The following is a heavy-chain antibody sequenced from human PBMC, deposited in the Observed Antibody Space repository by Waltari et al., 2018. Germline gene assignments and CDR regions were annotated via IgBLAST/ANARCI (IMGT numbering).Heavy chain of an antibody. V-gene: IGHV3-48*03. D-gene: IGHD3-3*01. CDR1: GFTFGRFE. J-gene: IGHJ4*02. Sequence: EVQLVESGGGLVQPGGSLRLPCAASGFTFGRFEMNWVRQAPGKGLVWLSSIDYFVYTMDYSDSVWGRFTISRDNAKNSLYLQMNSLRAEDTAIYYCARDPRLRFWGRGTVVTVSS. CDR3: ARDPRLRF. CDR2: IDYFVYTM.